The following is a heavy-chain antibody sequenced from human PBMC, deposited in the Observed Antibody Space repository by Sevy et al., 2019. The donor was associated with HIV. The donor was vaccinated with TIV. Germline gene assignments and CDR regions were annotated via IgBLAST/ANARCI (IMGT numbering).Heavy chain of an antibody. CDR2: IYPGDSDT. CDR1: GYSFTRYW. V-gene: IGHV5-51*01. Sequence: GESLKISCEGSGYSFTRYWIGWVRQMPGKGLEWMGIIYPGDSDTRYSPSFQGQVTISADKSIRTAYLQWSSLKASDTAMYFCTRGYYGSGSYYNNFFDYWGQGTLVTVSS. CDR3: TRGYYGSGSYYNNFFDY. J-gene: IGHJ4*02. D-gene: IGHD3-10*01.